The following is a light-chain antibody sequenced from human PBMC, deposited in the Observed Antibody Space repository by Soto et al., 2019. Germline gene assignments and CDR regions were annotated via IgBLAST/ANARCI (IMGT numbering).Light chain of an antibody. CDR2: AAS. Sequence: IQLTQSPSSLSASVGDRVTITCRASQDIAIYLAWYQQKPGKAPKLLIYAASTLQRGVPSRFSGSGSGTDFTLTISSLQPEDVATYYCQKYDSAPTFGQGTKVDIK. CDR1: QDIAIY. J-gene: IGKJ1*01. V-gene: IGKV1-27*01. CDR3: QKYDSAPT.